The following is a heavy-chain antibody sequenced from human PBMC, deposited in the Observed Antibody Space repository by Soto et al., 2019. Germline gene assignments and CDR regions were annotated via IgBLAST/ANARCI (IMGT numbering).Heavy chain of an antibody. CDR2: ISAYNGNA. D-gene: IGHD1-26*01. J-gene: IGHJ4*02. V-gene: IGHV1-18*01. CDR1: GYTFTSYG. CDR3: ARGTWELGYY. Sequence: QFQLLQSGAEVKNPGASVNCSCKSSGYTFTSYGISWVRQDPGQGLEWMGWISAYNGNANYAQKLQGRVTMTTDTSKSTASMDLRSLRSDDTAVYYCARGTWELGYYWGQGTLVTVSS.